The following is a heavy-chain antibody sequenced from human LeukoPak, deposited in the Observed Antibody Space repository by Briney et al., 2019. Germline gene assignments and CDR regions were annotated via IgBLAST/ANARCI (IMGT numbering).Heavy chain of an antibody. CDR3: ARNPHGSGSYRYYFDY. D-gene: IGHD3-10*01. J-gene: IGHJ4*02. Sequence: GASVKVSCKASGYTFTSYYMHWVRQAPGQGLEWMGIINPSGGSTSYARKFQGRVTMTRDTSTSTVYMELSSLRSEDTAVYYCARNPHGSGSYRYYFDYWGQGTLVTVSS. CDR1: GYTFTSYY. CDR2: INPSGGST. V-gene: IGHV1-46*01.